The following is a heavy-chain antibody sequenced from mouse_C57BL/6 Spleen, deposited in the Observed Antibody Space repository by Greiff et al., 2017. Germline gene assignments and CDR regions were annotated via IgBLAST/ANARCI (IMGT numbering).Heavy chain of an antibody. CDR3: ASRDYGSSHWYFDV. D-gene: IGHD1-1*01. V-gene: IGHV5-17*01. J-gene: IGHJ1*03. Sequence: EVHLVESGGGLVKPGGSLKLSCAASGFTFSDYGMHWVRQAPEKGLEWVAYISSGSSTIYYADTVEGRFTISRDNAKNTLFLQMTSLRSEDTAMYYCASRDYGSSHWYFDVWGTGTTVTVSS. CDR2: ISSGSSTI. CDR1: GFTFSDYG.